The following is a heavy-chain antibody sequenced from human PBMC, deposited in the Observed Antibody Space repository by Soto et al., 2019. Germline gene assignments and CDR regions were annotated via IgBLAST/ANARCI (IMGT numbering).Heavy chain of an antibody. CDR1: GFTFGGSA. J-gene: IGHJ4*02. CDR2: IRSKTNSYAT. V-gene: IGHV3-73*01. CDR3: TRQTDAVQWLVVPTDYNFDY. D-gene: IGHD6-19*01. Sequence: PGGSLRLSCAASGFTFGGSAMHWVRQASGKGLEWVGHIRSKTNSYATAYAESVKGRFTISRDDSMNTAYLQMNSLKTEDTAVYFCTRQTDAVQWLVVPTDYNFDYWGQGTLVT.